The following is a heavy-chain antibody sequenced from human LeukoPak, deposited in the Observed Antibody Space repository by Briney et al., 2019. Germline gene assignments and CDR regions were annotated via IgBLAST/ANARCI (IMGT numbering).Heavy chain of an antibody. Sequence: PGGSLRLSCAASGFTFASYAMSWVRQAPGKGLEWVSAISGSGGSTYYADSVKGRFTISRDNSKNTLYLQMNSLRAEDTAVYYCANYVILTGLGEFDYWGQGTLVTVSS. J-gene: IGHJ4*02. CDR2: ISGSGGST. CDR1: GFTFASYA. CDR3: ANYVILTGLGEFDY. D-gene: IGHD3-9*01. V-gene: IGHV3-23*01.